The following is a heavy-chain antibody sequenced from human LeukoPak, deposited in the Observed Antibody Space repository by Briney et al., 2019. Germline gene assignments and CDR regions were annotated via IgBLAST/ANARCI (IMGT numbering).Heavy chain of an antibody. CDR3: ARGAGYYDYFYMDV. Sequence: GGSLRLSCAASGFIVSSNYMSWVRQAPGQGLEWISIIYKEGKTYYADSVKGRFTISRDNSNNIVSLQMDSLRVEDTAMYYCARGAGYYDYFYMDVWGKGTTVTASS. V-gene: IGHV3-53*05. CDR2: IYKEGKT. CDR1: GFIVSSNY. D-gene: IGHD3-9*01. J-gene: IGHJ6*03.